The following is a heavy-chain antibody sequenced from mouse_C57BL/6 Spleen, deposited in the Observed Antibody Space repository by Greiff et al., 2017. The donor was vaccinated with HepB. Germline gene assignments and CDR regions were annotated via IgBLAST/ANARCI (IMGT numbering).Heavy chain of an antibody. J-gene: IGHJ1*03. CDR1: GYTFTDYY. CDR3: AKDPLYGNYGYFDV. CDR2: INPNNGGT. D-gene: IGHD2-1*01. V-gene: IGHV1-26*01. Sequence: EVQLQQSGPELVKPGASVKISCKASGYTFTDYYMNWVKQSHGQSLEWIGDINPNNGGTSYNQKFKGKATLTVAKSSSTAYMELRSLTSEDSAVYYWAKDPLYGNYGYFDVWGTGTTVTVSS.